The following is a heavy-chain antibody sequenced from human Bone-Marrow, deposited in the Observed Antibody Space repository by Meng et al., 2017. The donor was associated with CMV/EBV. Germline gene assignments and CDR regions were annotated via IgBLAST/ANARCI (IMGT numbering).Heavy chain of an antibody. CDR2: INPNSGGT. CDR3: AREKQDCSSTSCYLYYYYGMDV. CDR1: GYTFTGYY. J-gene: IGHJ6*02. D-gene: IGHD2-2*01. Sequence: ASVKVSCKASGYTFTGYYMHWVRQAPGQGLEWMGWINPNSGGTNYAQKFQGRVTMTRDTSISTAYMELSRLRSDDTAMYYCAREKQDCSSTSCYLYYYYGMDVWGQGTTVTVSS. V-gene: IGHV1-2*02.